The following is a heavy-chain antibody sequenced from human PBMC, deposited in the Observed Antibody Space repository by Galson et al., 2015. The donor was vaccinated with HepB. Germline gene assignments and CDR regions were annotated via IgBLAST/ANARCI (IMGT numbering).Heavy chain of an antibody. D-gene: IGHD2-15*01. J-gene: IGHJ3*02. CDR2: IYYSGST. CDR1: GFTLSSYA. CDR3: AREGFWAYCSGGSCSNAFDI. Sequence: LRLSCAASGFTLSSYAMSWIRQPPGKGLEWIGYIYYSGSTNYNPSVKSRVTISVDTSKNQFSLKLSSVTAADTAVYYCAREGFWAYCSGGSCSNAFDIWGQGTMVTVSS. V-gene: IGHV4-59*01.